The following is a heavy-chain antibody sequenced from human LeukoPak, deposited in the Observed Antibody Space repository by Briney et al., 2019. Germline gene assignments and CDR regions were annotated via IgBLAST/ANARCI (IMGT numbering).Heavy chain of an antibody. D-gene: IGHD6-13*01. V-gene: IGHV1-3*01. CDR2: INAGNGNT. J-gene: IGHJ4*02. CDR1: GYTFINFA. CDR3: ARGPRAAADDY. Sequence: GASVKVSCKASGYTFINFAINWGRQAPGQRPEWMGWINAGNGNTKYSQKCQGRVTITRDTSASTAYMELSSLTSEDTAVYYCARGPRAAADDYWGQGTLVTVSS.